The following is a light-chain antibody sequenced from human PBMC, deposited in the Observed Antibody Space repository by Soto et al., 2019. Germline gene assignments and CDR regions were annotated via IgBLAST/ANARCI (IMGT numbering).Light chain of an antibody. CDR2: AAS. Sequence: DIQMTQSPSSLSASVGDRVTITCRASQGISSYLAWYQQKLGKVPKLLISAASTLQSGVPDRFSGSGSATDFTLTISSLQAEDGAVYYCQQYYKNPYTFGQGTKLEIK. CDR3: QQYYKNPYT. V-gene: IGKV1-27*01. CDR1: QGISSY. J-gene: IGKJ2*01.